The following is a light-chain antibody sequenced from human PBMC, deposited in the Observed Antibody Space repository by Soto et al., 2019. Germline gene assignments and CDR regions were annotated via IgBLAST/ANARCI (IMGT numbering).Light chain of an antibody. CDR3: SSYTSSSTMV. CDR2: DVS. V-gene: IGLV2-14*03. J-gene: IGLJ2*01. CDR1: SSDVGGYNY. Sequence: QSVLTKPASVSGSPGQSITISCTGNSSDVGGYNYVSWYQQHPGKAPKLMIYDVSIRPSGVSNRCSCSKSGNTASLTISGLQAEDEVDYYCSSYTSSSTMVCGGGTKLTVL.